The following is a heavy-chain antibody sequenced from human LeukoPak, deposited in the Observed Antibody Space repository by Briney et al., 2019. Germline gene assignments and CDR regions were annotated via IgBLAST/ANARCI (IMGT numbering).Heavy chain of an antibody. Sequence: GGSLRLSCAASGLTFSSYPMHWVRQAPGKGLEWVAVISYDGSEKHYADPVKGRFTISRDNSRNTLYLQMSSLRAEDTAMYYCAREGNSGYYPYWGQGILVTVSS. CDR3: AREGNSGYYPY. CDR2: ISYDGSEK. CDR1: GLTFSSYP. D-gene: IGHD3-22*01. J-gene: IGHJ4*02. V-gene: IGHV3-30-3*01.